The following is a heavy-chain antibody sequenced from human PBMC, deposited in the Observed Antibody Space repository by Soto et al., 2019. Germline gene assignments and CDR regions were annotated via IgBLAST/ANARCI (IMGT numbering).Heavy chain of an antibody. CDR1: AGSISSGDYY. CDR2: IYYSGST. V-gene: IGHV4-30-4*01. CDR3: AREWVPRAPIFRKTVVVVADTHCDY. D-gene: IGHD2-15*01. Sequence: SETLSLTCTVSAGSISSGDYYWSWIRQPPGKGLEWIGYIYYSGSTYYNPSLKSRVTISVDTSKNQFSLKLSSVTAAATAVSYCAREWVPRAPIFRKTVVVVADTHCDYWGQETLVTVSS. J-gene: IGHJ4*02.